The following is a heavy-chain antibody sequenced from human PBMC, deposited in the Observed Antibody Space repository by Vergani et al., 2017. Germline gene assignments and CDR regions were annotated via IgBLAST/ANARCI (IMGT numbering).Heavy chain of an antibody. V-gene: IGHV3-23*01. CDR3: AKAAFDNSGWYTREFYYYYGMDV. D-gene: IGHD6-19*01. CDR1: GFTFSSYA. Sequence: EVQLLESGGGLVQPGGSLRLSCAASGFTFSSYAMSWVRQAPGKGLEWVSAISGSGGSTYYADSVKGRFTISRDNSKNTLYLQMNSLRAEDTAVYYCAKAAFDNSGWYTREFYYYYGMDVWGQGTTVTVSS. CDR2: ISGSGGST. J-gene: IGHJ6*02.